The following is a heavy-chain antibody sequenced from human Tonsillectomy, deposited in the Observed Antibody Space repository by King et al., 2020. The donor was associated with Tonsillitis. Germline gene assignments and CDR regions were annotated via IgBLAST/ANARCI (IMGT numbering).Heavy chain of an antibody. J-gene: IGHJ4*02. V-gene: IGHV3-21*01. D-gene: IGHD6-13*01. Sequence: VQLVESGGGLVKPGGSLRFSCAASGFTFSSYSMNWVRQAPGKGLEWVSSISSSSSYIYYADSVKGRFTISRDNAKNSLYLQMNSLRAEDTAVYYCARAEAAAVTGLRWGQGTLVTVSS. CDR1: GFTFSSYS. CDR2: ISSSSSYI. CDR3: ARAEAAAVTGLR.